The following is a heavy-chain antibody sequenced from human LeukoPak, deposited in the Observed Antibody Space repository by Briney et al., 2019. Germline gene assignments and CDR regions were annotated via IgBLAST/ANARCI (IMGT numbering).Heavy chain of an antibody. CDR3: ARDRTVTTTAAFYYYGMDV. Sequence: SETLSLTCTVSGGSISSYYWSWIRQPPGKGLEWIGYIYYSGSTNYNPSLKSRVTISVDTSKNQFSLKLSSVTAADMAVYYCARDRTVTTTAAFYYYGMDVWGKGTTVTVSS. CDR2: IYYSGST. V-gene: IGHV4-59*01. J-gene: IGHJ6*04. D-gene: IGHD4-17*01. CDR1: GGSISSYY.